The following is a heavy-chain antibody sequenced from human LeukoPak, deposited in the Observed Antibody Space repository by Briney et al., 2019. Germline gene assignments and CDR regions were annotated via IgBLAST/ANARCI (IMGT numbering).Heavy chain of an antibody. CDR1: GFTFSSYV. CDR2: ISGSAINT. V-gene: IGHV3-23*01. J-gene: IGHJ5*02. D-gene: IGHD3-3*01. CDR3: AAGGPFLEWLRSSTNWFDP. Sequence: GGSLRLSCAASGFTFSSYVMTWVRQAPGKGLEWVSTISGSAINTYYADSVKGRFTISRDNSKNTLYLQKNSLRAEDTAVYYCAAGGPFLEWLRSSTNWFDPWGQGTLVTVSS.